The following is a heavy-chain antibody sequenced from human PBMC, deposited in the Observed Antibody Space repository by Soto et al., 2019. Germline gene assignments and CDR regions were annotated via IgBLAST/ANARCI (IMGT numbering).Heavy chain of an antibody. V-gene: IGHV3-30*18. D-gene: IGHD3-10*01. CDR1: GFTFNSYG. CDR3: AKDPLRAANAGAYYFNY. J-gene: IGHJ4*02. CDR2: ISYDGSNK. Sequence: QVQLVESGGGVVQPGRSLRLSCAASGFTFNSYGMHWVRQAPGKGLEWVAVISYDGSNKYYADSVKGRLTISRDNSKKTLYRHMNSPRAEDTALYYCAKDPLRAANAGAYYFNYWGQGTLVTVSS.